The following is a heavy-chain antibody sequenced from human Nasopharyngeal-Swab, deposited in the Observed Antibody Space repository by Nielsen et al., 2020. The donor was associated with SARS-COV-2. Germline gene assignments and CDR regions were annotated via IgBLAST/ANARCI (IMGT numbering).Heavy chain of an antibody. V-gene: IGHV4-31*03. CDR1: GGSISSGGYY. J-gene: IGHJ6*03. D-gene: IGHD5-12*01. CDR3: ARARGYSGYDLYYYMDV. Sequence: SETLSLTCTVSGGSISSGGYYWSWIRQHPGKGLEWIGYIYYSGSTYYNPSLKSRVTISVDTSKNQFSLKLSSVTAADTAVYYCARARGYSGYDLYYYMDVWGNGTTVTVSS. CDR2: IYYSGST.